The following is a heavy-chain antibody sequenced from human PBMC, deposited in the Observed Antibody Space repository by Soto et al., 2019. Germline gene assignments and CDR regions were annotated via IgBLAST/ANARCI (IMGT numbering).Heavy chain of an antibody. CDR2: IYPGDSDT. CDR1: GYSFTSYW. Sequence: PGESLKISCKGSGYSFTSYWIGWVRQMPGKGLEWMGIIYPGDSDTRYSPSFQGQVTISADKSISTAYLQWSSLKASDTAMYYCARQTLITGTSYYYRMDVWGQGTPVTVSS. V-gene: IGHV5-51*01. CDR3: ARQTLITGTSYYYRMDV. D-gene: IGHD1-20*01. J-gene: IGHJ6*02.